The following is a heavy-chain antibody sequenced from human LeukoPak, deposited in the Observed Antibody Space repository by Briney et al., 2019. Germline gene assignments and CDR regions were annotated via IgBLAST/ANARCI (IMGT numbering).Heavy chain of an antibody. J-gene: IGHJ4*02. D-gene: IGHD5-18*01. V-gene: IGHV3-23*01. CDR1: GFTFSTYA. CDR2: FSGSGGST. CDR3: AKDLGMQVWFPL. Sequence: GGSLRLSCAASGFTFSTYAMSWVRQAPGKGLEWVSSFSGSGGSTYYADSVKGRFTISRDNSKNTLYLQMNSLGAEDTAVYYCAKDLGMQVWFPLWGQGTLVTVSS.